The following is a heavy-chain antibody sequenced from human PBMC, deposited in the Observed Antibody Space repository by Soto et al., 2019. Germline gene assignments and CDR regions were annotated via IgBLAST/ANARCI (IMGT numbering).Heavy chain of an antibody. CDR3: ARDLTYYDILTGNYPEHLFDP. CDR2: IYHSGST. Sequence: SETLSLTCAVSGGSISSSNWWSWVRQPPGKGLEWIGEIYHSGSTNYNPSLKSRVTISVDKSKNQFSLKLSSVTAADTAVYYCARDLTYYDILTGNYPEHLFDPWGQGTLVTVSS. J-gene: IGHJ5*02. V-gene: IGHV4-4*02. CDR1: GGSISSSNW. D-gene: IGHD3-9*01.